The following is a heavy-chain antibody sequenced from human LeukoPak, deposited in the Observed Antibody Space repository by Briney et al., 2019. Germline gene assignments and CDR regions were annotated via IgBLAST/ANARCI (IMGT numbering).Heavy chain of an antibody. CDR3: ANKEWELPSV. J-gene: IGHJ4*02. CDR1: GFTFSSYA. D-gene: IGHD1-26*01. V-gene: IGHV3-23*01. CDR2: ISGSDYST. Sequence: GGSLRLSCAASGFTFSSYAMSWVRQAPGKGLEWVSAISGSDYSTYYADSVKGRFTISRDNSKNTLYLQINSLRAEDTAVYYCANKEWELPSVWGQGTLVSVSS.